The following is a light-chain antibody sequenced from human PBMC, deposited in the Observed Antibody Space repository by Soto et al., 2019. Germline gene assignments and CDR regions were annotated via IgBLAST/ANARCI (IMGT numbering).Light chain of an antibody. V-gene: IGKV1-5*01. CDR1: QSIGTW. CDR3: QQYNSYSRA. CDR2: DAS. Sequence: DIQMTQSPSTLSASVGARVTITCRASQSIGTWLAWYQHKPGRAPKLLIYDASTLEGGVPSRFSGSRSGTEFTFTISSLQPDDFATYCCQQYNSYSRAFGQGTKVEIK. J-gene: IGKJ1*01.